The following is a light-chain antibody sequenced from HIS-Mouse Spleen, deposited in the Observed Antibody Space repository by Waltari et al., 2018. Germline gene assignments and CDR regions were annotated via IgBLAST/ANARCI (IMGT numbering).Light chain of an antibody. CDR1: SRAVGCSNY. CDR2: DVS. V-gene: IGLV2-11*01. CDR3: CSYAGSYTGV. J-gene: IGLJ1*01. Sequence: QSALTQPRSVSGSPGQSVTIPCTGTSRAVGCSNYFPWYQQHPGKAPKLMTYDVSKRPSGVPDRFSGSKSGNTASLTISGLQAEDEADYYCCSYAGSYTGVFGTGTKVTVL.